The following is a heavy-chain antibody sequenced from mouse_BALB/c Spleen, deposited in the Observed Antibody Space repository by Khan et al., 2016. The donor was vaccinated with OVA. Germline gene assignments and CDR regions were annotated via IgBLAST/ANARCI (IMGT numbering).Heavy chain of an antibody. CDR1: GFSFSSYS. CDR3: QRHRDYYSHNPYMDY. D-gene: IGHD1-1*01. V-gene: IGHV5-6-4*02. J-gene: IGHJ2*01. CDR2: ISSGGTYT. Sequence: EVQLQESGGGLVRPGGTLKLSCAASGFSFSSYSMPWVRQSPEKSLEWVATISSGGTYTYYPDSVKGRFTISSDNGKNTLYLQRSSLKSEDTSMYYSQRHRDYYSHNPYMDYWGQGTTLTVSS.